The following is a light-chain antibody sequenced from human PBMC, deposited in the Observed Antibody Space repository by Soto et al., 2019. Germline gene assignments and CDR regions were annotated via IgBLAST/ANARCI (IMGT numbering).Light chain of an antibody. J-gene: IGLJ1*01. Sequence: QSVLTQPPSASGTPGQRVTITCSGSSSNIGSNTVNWYQQLPGTAPKLLIYNNNQRPSGGPDRFSGSKSGTSASLAISGLQSEDEDDYYCAAWDDSLNGLVFGTGTKLTVL. V-gene: IGLV1-44*01. CDR1: SSNIGSNT. CDR3: AAWDDSLNGLV. CDR2: NNN.